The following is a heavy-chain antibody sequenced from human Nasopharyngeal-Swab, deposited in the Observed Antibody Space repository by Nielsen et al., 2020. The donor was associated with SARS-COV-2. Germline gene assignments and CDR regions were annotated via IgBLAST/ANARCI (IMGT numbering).Heavy chain of an antibody. CDR1: GGSFSGYY. Sequence: GSLRLSCAVYGGSFSGYYWSWIRQSPGKGLEWIGEINHSGSTNYNPSLKSRVTISVDTSKNQFSLKLSSVTAADTAVYYCARGGTTDAFDIWGQGTMVTVSS. CDR2: INHSGST. J-gene: IGHJ3*02. CDR3: ARGGTTDAFDI. V-gene: IGHV4-34*01. D-gene: IGHD4-11*01.